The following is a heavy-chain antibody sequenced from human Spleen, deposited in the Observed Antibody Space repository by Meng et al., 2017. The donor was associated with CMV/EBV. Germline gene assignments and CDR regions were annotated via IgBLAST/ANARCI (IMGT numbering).Heavy chain of an antibody. J-gene: IGHJ4*02. CDR3: TRRPLGSTRPFDY. V-gene: IGHV1-2*06. CDR1: GFNFYGFY. D-gene: IGHD1-26*01. CDR2: INPKNGDP. Sequence: KTSGFNFYGFYIHWVRRAPGQGLEWMGRINPKNGDPKYAQRFEGRVSMTTDTSITTVYMELRSLRSDDTAFYYCTRRPLGSTRPFDYWGQGTLVTVSS.